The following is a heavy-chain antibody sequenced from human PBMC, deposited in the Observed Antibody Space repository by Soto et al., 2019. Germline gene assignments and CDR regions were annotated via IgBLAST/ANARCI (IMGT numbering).Heavy chain of an antibody. D-gene: IGHD4-17*01. J-gene: IGHJ4*02. V-gene: IGHV4-61*01. CDR1: GGSVSDKTYY. CDR3: ARTTAVPNTLRSRYFFDY. Sequence: WETLSLTCSVSGGSVSDKTYYWSWIRQPPGKRLEWIGYVYYSGTTNYNPSLKSRVTISVDLSKNRFSLRLSSVTTADTALYYCARTTAVPNTLRSRYFFDYWGQGTLVTVSS. CDR2: VYYSGTT.